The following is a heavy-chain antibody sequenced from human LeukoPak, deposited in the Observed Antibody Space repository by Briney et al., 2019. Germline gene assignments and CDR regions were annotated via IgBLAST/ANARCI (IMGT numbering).Heavy chain of an antibody. V-gene: IGHV3-23*01. J-gene: IGHJ2*01. Sequence: GGSLRLSCAASGFTVSSNYMSWVRQAPGKGLEWVSAISGSGGSTYYADSVKGRFTISRDNSKNTLYLQMNSLRAEDTAVYYCAKGSGWPDWYFDLWGRGTLVTVSS. CDR3: AKGSGWPDWYFDL. CDR1: GFTVSSNY. D-gene: IGHD6-19*01. CDR2: ISGSGGST.